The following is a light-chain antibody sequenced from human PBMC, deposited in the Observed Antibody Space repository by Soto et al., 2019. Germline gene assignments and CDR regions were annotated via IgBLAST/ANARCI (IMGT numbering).Light chain of an antibody. CDR1: QSVSSY. V-gene: IGKV3-20*01. CDR2: GAS. J-gene: IGKJ3*01. Sequence: IGLTKSPATLSLSPVEKATLSCRASQSVSSYLAWYQQKNGKAPRLLIYGASSRDYGIPERFSGSGSGTEFTLTISRLEPEDFAVSYCQQYGRLGTGTKVDIK. CDR3: QQYGR.